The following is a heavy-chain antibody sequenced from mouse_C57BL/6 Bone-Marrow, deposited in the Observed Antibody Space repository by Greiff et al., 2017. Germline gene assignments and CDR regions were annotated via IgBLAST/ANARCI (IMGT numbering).Heavy chain of an antibody. J-gene: IGHJ2*01. D-gene: IGHD1-1*01. CDR3: ARYHYYYGSSSILDY. CDR1: GFTFTDYY. V-gene: IGHV7-3*01. CDR2: IRNKANGYTT. Sequence: EVQGVESGGGLVQPGGSLSLSCAASGFTFTDYYMSWVRQPPGKALEWLGFIRNKANGYTTEYSASVKGRFTISRDNSQSILYLQMNALRAEDSATYYCARYHYYYGSSSILDYWGQGTTLTVSS.